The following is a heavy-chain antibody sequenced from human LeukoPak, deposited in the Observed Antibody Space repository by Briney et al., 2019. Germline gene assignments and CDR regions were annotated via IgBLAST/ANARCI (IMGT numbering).Heavy chain of an antibody. CDR3: ARGGCSSSSCYNYYHGLDV. J-gene: IGHJ6*02. CDR2: IYHSGTT. CDR1: GGSISDYY. Sequence: SETLSLTCTVSGGSISDYYWSWIRQPPGKGLEWIAYIYHSGTTNYNPSLKSRVTISVDTSKNQFSLQLSSVTAADTAVYSCARGGCSSSSCYNYYHGLDVWGQGTRVTVSS. V-gene: IGHV4-59*01. D-gene: IGHD2-2*02.